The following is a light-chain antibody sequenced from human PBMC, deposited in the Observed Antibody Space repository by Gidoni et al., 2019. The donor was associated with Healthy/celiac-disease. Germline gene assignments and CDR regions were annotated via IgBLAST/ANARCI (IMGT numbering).Light chain of an antibody. J-gene: IGKJ2*01. V-gene: IGKV3-20*01. CDR2: GAS. CDR3: QQYGSAPDT. CDR1: QSVSSSY. Sequence: EIVFTQSPGTLSLSPGETATLSCRASQSVSSSYLAWYQQKPGQAPRLLIYGASSRATGIPDRCSGSGSGTDFTLTISRLEPEDFAVYYCQQYGSAPDTFGQGTKLEIK.